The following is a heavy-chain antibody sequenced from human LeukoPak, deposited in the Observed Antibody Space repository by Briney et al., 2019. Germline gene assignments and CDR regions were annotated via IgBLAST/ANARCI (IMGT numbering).Heavy chain of an antibody. CDR1: GFTFSSYS. CDR2: ISSSSSYI. V-gene: IGHV3-21*01. CDR3: ARDSTAVAGKFDY. Sequence: PGGSLRLSCAASGFTFSSYSMNWVRQAPGKGLEWVSSISSSSSYIYYADSVKGRFTISRDNAKNSLYLQMNSLRAEDTAVYYCARDSTAVAGKFDYWGQGTLVTVYS. J-gene: IGHJ4*02. D-gene: IGHD6-19*01.